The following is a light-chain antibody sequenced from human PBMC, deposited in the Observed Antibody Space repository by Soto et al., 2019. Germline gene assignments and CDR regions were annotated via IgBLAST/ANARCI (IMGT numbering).Light chain of an antibody. CDR3: ETWESNTRV. CDR2: LEGSGSY. CDR1: SGHSSYI. V-gene: IGLV4-60*02. J-gene: IGLJ3*02. Sequence: QPVLTQSSSASASLGSSVKLTCTLSSGHSSYIIAWHQQQPGQAPRYLMKLEGSGSYNKGSGVPDRFSGSISGADRYLTIARLQFEDEADYYCETWESNTRVFGGGTQLTVL.